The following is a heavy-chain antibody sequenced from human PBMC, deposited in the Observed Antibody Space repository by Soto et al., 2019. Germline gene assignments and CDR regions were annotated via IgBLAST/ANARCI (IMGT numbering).Heavy chain of an antibody. CDR2: TNPYNGNT. Sequence: QVQLVQSGVEVKKPGASVKVSCKASGYTFTSYGISWVRQAPGQGPEWMGWTNPYNGNTNYAQKLQGRVTMTTDTSTSTAYMELRSLRSDDTAVYYCTRDPVGGNWFDPWGQGTLVTVSS. D-gene: IGHD1-26*01. CDR1: GYTFTSYG. J-gene: IGHJ5*02. V-gene: IGHV1-18*01. CDR3: TRDPVGGNWFDP.